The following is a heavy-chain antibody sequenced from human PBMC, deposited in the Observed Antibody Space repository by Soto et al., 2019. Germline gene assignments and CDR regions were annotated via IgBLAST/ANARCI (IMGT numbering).Heavy chain of an antibody. CDR1: GLSLSTGGVA. D-gene: IGHD3-16*01. CDR3: ALQGGGGELRSFDAFDI. J-gene: IGHJ3*02. Sequence: QITLKESGPTLVKPTQTLTLTCNLSGLSLSTGGVAVGWIRQPPGKALEWLALIYWDDDKRYSPSLKSRLTTPKDPSKTRVVLTGTNRAPVDTATFFCALQGGGGELRSFDAFDIWGQGTMVTVSS. V-gene: IGHV2-5*02. CDR2: IYWDDDK.